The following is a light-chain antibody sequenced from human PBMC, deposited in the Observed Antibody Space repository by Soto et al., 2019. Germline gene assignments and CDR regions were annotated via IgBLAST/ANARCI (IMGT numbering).Light chain of an antibody. Sequence: QSVLTQPPSASGTPGQRVTISCSGSSSNIGSNTVNWYQQLPGTAPKLLIYSNNQRPSGVPDRFSGSKSGTSASLAISGLQSEDEADYYCAAWDDSLNVPHWVFGGGTKVTVL. CDR3: AAWDDSLNVPHWV. V-gene: IGLV1-44*01. CDR1: SSNIGSNT. CDR2: SNN. J-gene: IGLJ3*02.